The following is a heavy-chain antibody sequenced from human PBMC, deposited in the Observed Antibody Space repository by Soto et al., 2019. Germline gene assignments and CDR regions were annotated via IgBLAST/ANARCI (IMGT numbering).Heavy chain of an antibody. J-gene: IGHJ4*02. V-gene: IGHV4-4*02. CDR1: GDSITSDKW. D-gene: IGHD6-13*01. Sequence: QVQLQESGPGLVKPSGTLSLTCAVSGDSITSDKWWGWMRQPPGKGLQWLGEIYHSGRNKHNPSLKSQVIKSEDKSKNQFSLKLSTVTAADTAVYYWARGETQQQRDYWGQGTLVTVSS. CDR2: IYHSGRN. CDR3: ARGETQQQRDY.